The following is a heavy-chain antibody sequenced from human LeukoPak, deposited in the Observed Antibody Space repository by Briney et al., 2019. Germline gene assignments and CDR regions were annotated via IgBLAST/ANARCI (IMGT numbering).Heavy chain of an antibody. CDR1: GFTFSSYW. J-gene: IGHJ4*02. CDR3: AKGINSWYWDS. CDR2: ISDSGGST. D-gene: IGHD6-13*01. Sequence: GGSLRLSCAASGFTFSSYWMSWVRQAPGKGLEWVSGISDSGGSTYYADSVKGRFTISRDNSKNTLYLQMNSLRVEDTAVYYCAKGINSWYWDSWGQGTLVTVSS. V-gene: IGHV3-23*01.